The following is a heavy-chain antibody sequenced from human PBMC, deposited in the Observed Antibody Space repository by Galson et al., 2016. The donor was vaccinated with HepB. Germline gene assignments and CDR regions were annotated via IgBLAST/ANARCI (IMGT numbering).Heavy chain of an antibody. V-gene: IGHV4-4*02. CDR2: IHYSGRS. J-gene: IGHJ6*02. CDR3: ARGYSYALDV. CDR1: GDSISSSNW. Sequence: ETLSLTCAVSGDSISSSNWWNWVRQPPGKGLEWIGYIHYSGRSNSNSSLKSRVTMSLDTSKNQFSLKLSSVTTADTAVYYCARGYSYALDVWGQGTTVTVSS.